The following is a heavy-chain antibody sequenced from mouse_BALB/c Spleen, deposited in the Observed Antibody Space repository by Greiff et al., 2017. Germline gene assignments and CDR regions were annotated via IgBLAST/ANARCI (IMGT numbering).Heavy chain of an antibody. CDR2: ISNLAYSI. J-gene: IGHJ2*01. CDR3: ARGEGNYDYFDY. D-gene: IGHD2-1*01. Sequence: EVKLVESGGGLVQPGGSRKLSCAASGFTFSDYGMAWVRQAPGKGPEWVAFISNLAYSIYYADTVTGRFTISRENAKNTLYLEMSSLRSEDTAMYYCARGEGNYDYFDYWGQGTTLTVSS. V-gene: IGHV5-15*02. CDR1: GFTFSDYG.